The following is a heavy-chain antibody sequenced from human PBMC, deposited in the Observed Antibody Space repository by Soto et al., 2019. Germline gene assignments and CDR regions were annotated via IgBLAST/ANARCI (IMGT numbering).Heavy chain of an antibody. J-gene: IGHJ3*01. Sequence: PSETLSLTCTVSGVSFSSGDYYWSWIRQPPGKGLEWIGYIYYSDNTYSNPSLKSRVAISGDTSRNQFSLRLSSVTAADTAVYYFAILDMITFGGVIGPKDDFDVWRQGIMVTVSS. CDR1: GVSFSSGDYY. V-gene: IGHV4-30-4*01. CDR3: AILDMITFGGVIGPKDDFDV. CDR2: IYYSDNT. D-gene: IGHD3-16*02.